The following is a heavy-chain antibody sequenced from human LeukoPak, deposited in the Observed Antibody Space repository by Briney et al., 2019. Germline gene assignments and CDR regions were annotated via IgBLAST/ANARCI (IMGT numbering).Heavy chain of an antibody. CDR2: IYYSGST. D-gene: IGHD3-22*01. CDR3: ARLETYDSTLDY. Sequence: PSETLSLTCTVSGDSITTSSYYWGWIRQPPAKRLEWIGNIYYSGSTYYNPSLKSRVTISVDTSKNQFSLWLSSVTAADTAVYYCARLETYDSTLDYWGQGTLVTVSS. J-gene: IGHJ4*02. V-gene: IGHV4-39*01. CDR1: GDSITTSSYY.